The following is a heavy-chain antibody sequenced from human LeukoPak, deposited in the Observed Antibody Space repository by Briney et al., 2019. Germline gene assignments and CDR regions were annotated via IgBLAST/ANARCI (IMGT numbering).Heavy chain of an antibody. CDR2: INSDESIT. CDR1: GFTFSSSW. V-gene: IGHV3-74*01. D-gene: IGHD4-11*01. J-gene: IGHJ4*02. Sequence: PGGSLRLSCAASGFTFSSSWMYWVRQAPGKGLGWVSRINSDESITTYADSVKGRFTISRDNAKNTLYLQMNSLRAEDTAVYYCARGLVPGFLDYWGQGTPVTVSS. CDR3: ARGLVPGFLDY.